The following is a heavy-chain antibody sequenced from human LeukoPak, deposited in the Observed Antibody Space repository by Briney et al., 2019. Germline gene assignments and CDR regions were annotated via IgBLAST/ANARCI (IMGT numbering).Heavy chain of an antibody. V-gene: IGHV3-21*01. J-gene: IGHJ4*02. Sequence: NPGGSLRLSCAASGFTFSSYEMNWVRQAPGKGLELVSSISRTSEYIHYADSVRGRFAISRDNAKNSVYLQMNSLRAEDTAVSFCAGGGDFDYWGQGILVTVSA. CDR1: GFTFSSYE. CDR2: ISRTSEYI. D-gene: IGHD3-16*01. CDR3: AGGGDFDY.